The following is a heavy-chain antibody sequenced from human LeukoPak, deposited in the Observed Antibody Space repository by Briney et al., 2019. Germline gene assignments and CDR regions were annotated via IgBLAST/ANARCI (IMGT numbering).Heavy chain of an antibody. Sequence: KTGGSLRLSCAASGFTFNNYAMNWVRQAPGKGLEWVSSISGGGETTYYADSAKGRFTISRDNSQNTLYLQMNSLRAEDTAVYYCARDYADYVGYFFFGYWGQGTLVTVSS. CDR2: ISGGGETT. D-gene: IGHD4-17*01. V-gene: IGHV3-23*01. CDR1: GFTFNNYA. CDR3: ARDYADYVGYFFFGY. J-gene: IGHJ4*02.